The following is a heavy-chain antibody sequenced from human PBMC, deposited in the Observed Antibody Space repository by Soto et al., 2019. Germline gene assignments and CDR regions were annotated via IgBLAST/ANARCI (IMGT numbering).Heavy chain of an antibody. CDR2: FYSSGSI. J-gene: IGHJ5*02. V-gene: IGHV4-39*01. CDR1: GYSITAGGYY. Sequence: SETLSLTCFVSGYSITAGGYYWSWIRHHPGKGLEWIGSFYSSGSIIYNPSLRSRVSISGDTSSNQFSMSLTSVTAADTASYYCARMYSSGSGWFHPWGQGTLVTVSS. D-gene: IGHD6-19*01. CDR3: ARMYSSGSGWFHP.